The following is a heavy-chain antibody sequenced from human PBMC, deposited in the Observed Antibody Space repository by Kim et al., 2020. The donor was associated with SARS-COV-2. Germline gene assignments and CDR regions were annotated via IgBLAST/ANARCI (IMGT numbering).Heavy chain of an antibody. D-gene: IGHD3-16*01. CDR3: ARDNTLTFGGAYYYYGMDV. CDR1: GGSISSYY. V-gene: IGHV4-59*01. J-gene: IGHJ6*02. Sequence: SETLSLTCTVPGGSISSYYWSWIRQPPGKGLEWIGYIYYSGSTNYNPSLKSRVTISVDTSKNQFSLKLSSVTAADTAVYYCARDNTLTFGGAYYYYGMDVWGQGTTVTVSS. CDR2: IYYSGST.